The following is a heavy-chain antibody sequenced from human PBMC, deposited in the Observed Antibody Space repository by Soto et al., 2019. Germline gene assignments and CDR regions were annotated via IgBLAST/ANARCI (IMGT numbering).Heavy chain of an antibody. CDR1: GGSMNSGGYY. J-gene: IGHJ6*02. Sequence: SETLSLTCSVSGGSMNSGGYYWSWIRQHPWKGLEWIGYIYYNGDTYYNPSLKSRVTISVDTSKNQFSLNLTSVTAAGTAVYYCARRGGSSSGYYYYAMDVWGQGXTVTVYS. CDR3: ARRGGSSSGYYYYAMDV. V-gene: IGHV4-31*03. D-gene: IGHD6-6*01. CDR2: IYYNGDT.